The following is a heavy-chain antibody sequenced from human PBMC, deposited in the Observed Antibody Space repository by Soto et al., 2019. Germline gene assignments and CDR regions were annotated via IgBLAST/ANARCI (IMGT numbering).Heavy chain of an antibody. CDR2: IYYSGST. Sequence: SETLSLTCTVSGGSISTYYWSWIRQPPGKGLEWIGYIYYSGSTNYNPSLKSRVTISPDTSKNQFSLRLSSVTAADTAVYYCARETYSSGWYYWFDPWGQGTLVTVSS. CDR1: GGSISTYY. V-gene: IGHV4-59*01. CDR3: ARETYSSGWYYWFDP. D-gene: IGHD6-19*01. J-gene: IGHJ5*02.